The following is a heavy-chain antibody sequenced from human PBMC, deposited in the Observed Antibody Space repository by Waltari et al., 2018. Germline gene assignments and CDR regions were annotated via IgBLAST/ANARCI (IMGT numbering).Heavy chain of an antibody. D-gene: IGHD4-17*01. CDR2: IYYTGNT. V-gene: IGHV4-39*01. CDR1: VVSISSSSDY. Sequence: QLQLQESGPGLVKPSETLSLTCPVPVVSISSSSDYWGWIRQPPGKGLEWIANIYYTGNTYYNASLKSRVTISVDTSKNQFSLKMRSVTAADTAVYYCARLARYGDSGLDYWGQGTLVSVSS. CDR3: ARLARYGDSGLDY. J-gene: IGHJ4*02.